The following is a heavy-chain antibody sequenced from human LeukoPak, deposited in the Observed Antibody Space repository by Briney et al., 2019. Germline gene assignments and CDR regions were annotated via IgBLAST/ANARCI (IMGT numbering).Heavy chain of an antibody. CDR3: SRDRADGSMNAFDV. Sequence: ASVKVSCKASGGTFSSYAISWVRQAPGQGLEWMGRINPNGGATRFAQKFQGRVTMTRDTSTTTAYMDLTSLRSDDTAVYYCSRDRADGSMNAFDVWGQGTLVTVSS. D-gene: IGHD1-1*01. J-gene: IGHJ3*01. CDR1: GGTFSSYA. V-gene: IGHV1-2*06. CDR2: INPNGGAT.